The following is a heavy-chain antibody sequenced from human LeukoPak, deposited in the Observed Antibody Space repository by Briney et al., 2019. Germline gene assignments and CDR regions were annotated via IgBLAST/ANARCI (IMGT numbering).Heavy chain of an antibody. CDR1: GGSISSYY. CDR3: ARGDDFWSGKMGFDP. CDR2: IYYSGST. Sequence: PSETLSLTCTVSGGSISSYYWSWIRQPPGKGLEWIGYIYYSGSTNYNPSLKSRVTISVDTSKNQSSLKLSSVTAADTAVYYCARGDDFWSGKMGFDPWGQGTLVTVSS. J-gene: IGHJ5*02. V-gene: IGHV4-59*01. D-gene: IGHD3-3*01.